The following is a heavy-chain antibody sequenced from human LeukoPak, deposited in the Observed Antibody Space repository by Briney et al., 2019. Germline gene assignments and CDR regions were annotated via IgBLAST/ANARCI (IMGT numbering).Heavy chain of an antibody. J-gene: IGHJ4*02. CDR2: ISASGSTI. V-gene: IGHV3-23*01. D-gene: IGHD4-17*01. CDR3: AKGHGDWGGNYLDH. CDR1: GCTFTHYA. Sequence: GGSLRLSCIASGCTFTHYAMTWVRQAPGKGLEWVSDISASGSTIHYADSVKGRFTVSRDNSKNTVFLEMISLRVEDTALYHCAKGHGDWGGNYLDHWGQGAQVTVSS.